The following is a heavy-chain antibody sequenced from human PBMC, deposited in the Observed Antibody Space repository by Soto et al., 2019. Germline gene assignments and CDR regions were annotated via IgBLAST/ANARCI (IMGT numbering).Heavy chain of an antibody. CDR1: GGSINNGNS. V-gene: IGHV4-4*02. D-gene: IGHD2-15*01. CDR2: IYYSGRT. CDR3: AASYCSGGRCSAYAMDI. J-gene: IGHJ6*02. Sequence: SETRSLTCTVSGGSINNGNSWSWVRQSPGRGLEWIGEIYYSGRTQYNPSLKSRISISVDNPKNQISLKLTSVTAADTARYYCAASYCSGGRCSAYAMDIWGQGTTVTASS.